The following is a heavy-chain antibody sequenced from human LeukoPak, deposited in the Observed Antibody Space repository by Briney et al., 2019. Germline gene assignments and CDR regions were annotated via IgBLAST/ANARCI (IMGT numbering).Heavy chain of an antibody. CDR2: MNPNSGNT. J-gene: IGHJ4*02. V-gene: IGHV1-8*01. D-gene: IGHD3-3*01. CDR1: GYTFTSYD. Sequence: HGASVKVSCKASGYTFTSYDISWVRQATGQGLEWMGWMNPNSGNTGYAQKFQGRVTMTRNTSISTAYMELSSLRSEDTAVYYCARSANFWSGYFVYFDYWGQGTLVTVSS. CDR3: ARSANFWSGYFVYFDY.